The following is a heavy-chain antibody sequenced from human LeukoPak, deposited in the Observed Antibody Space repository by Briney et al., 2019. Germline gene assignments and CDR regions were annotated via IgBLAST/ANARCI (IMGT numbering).Heavy chain of an antibody. Sequence: GGSLRLSCAASGFTFSSYAMSWVRQAPGKGLEWVSAISGSGGSTYYADSVKGRFTISRDNSKNTLYLQMNSLRAEDTAVYYCAKVHYYDSSGYYYVSRYFDYWGQGTLVTVSS. V-gene: IGHV3-23*01. CDR2: ISGSGGST. J-gene: IGHJ4*02. CDR1: GFTFSSYA. CDR3: AKVHYYDSSGYYYVSRYFDY. D-gene: IGHD3-22*01.